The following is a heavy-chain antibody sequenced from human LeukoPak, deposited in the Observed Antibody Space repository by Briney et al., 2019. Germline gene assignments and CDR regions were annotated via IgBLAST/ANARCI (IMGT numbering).Heavy chain of an antibody. D-gene: IGHD3-22*01. V-gene: IGHV3-23*01. CDR1: GFTFSSYA. J-gene: IGHJ4*02. Sequence: PGGSLRLSCAASGFTFSSYAMSWVRRAPGKGLEWVSAISGSGGSTYYADSVKGRFTISRDNSKNTLYLQMNSLRAEDTAVYYCAKVPYDSSGYSTYYFDYWGQGTLVTVSS. CDR3: AKVPYDSSGYSTYYFDY. CDR2: ISGSGGST.